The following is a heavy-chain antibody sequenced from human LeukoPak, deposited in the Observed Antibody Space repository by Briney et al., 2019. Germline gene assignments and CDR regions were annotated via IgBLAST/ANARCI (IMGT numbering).Heavy chain of an antibody. CDR3: ARARDVVATNYFDF. Sequence: PSETLSLTCTVSGGSISSYYWSWIRQPPGKGLEWIGYIYHSGSTKYNPSLKSRVTISLDTSKNQFSLKLTSVTAADTAVYYCARARDVVATNYFDFWGQGTLVTVSS. V-gene: IGHV4-59*01. CDR1: GGSISSYY. CDR2: IYHSGST. J-gene: IGHJ4*02. D-gene: IGHD5-12*01.